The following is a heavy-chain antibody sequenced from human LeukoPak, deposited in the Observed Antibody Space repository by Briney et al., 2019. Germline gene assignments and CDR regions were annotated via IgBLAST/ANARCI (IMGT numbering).Heavy chain of an antibody. D-gene: IGHD6-13*01. CDR3: AKSHASIWNVYDY. V-gene: IGHV3-23*01. CDR1: GFTFSGYA. Sequence: SGGSLRLSCAASGFTFSGYAISWVRLAPGEGLEWVSAITAGGDSTYYAESVKGRFTISRDNLKNMVFLQMSTLRAEDTAIYYCAKSHASIWNVYDYWGQGTLVTVSS. J-gene: IGHJ4*02. CDR2: ITAGGDST.